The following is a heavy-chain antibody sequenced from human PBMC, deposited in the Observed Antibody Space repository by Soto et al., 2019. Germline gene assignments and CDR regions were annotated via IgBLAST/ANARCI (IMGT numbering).Heavy chain of an antibody. CDR2: INPSGGST. Sequence: EASVKVSCKASGYTFTSYYMHWVRQAPGQGLEWMGIINPSGGSTSYAQKLQGRVNMTRDTSTSTVYMELSSLRSEATAVYYCARDIAVAGTNFDYWGRGTLVTVSS. J-gene: IGHJ4*02. V-gene: IGHV1-46*01. CDR3: ARDIAVAGTNFDY. CDR1: GYTFTSYY. D-gene: IGHD6-19*01.